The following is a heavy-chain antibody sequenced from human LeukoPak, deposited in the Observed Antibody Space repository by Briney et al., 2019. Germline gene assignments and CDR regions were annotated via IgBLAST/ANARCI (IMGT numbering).Heavy chain of an antibody. CDR2: MSGSGGMT. Sequence: GGSLRLSCAVSGLTFSAYAMSWVRQAPGKGLEWVSAMSGSGGMTYYADSVKGRFSISRDNSKNTLHLQMNSLRAEDTAVYYCAKGAMPYYDGSGYNYFDYWGQGTPVTVSS. D-gene: IGHD3-22*01. V-gene: IGHV3-23*01. CDR3: AKGAMPYYDGSGYNYFDY. CDR1: GLTFSAYA. J-gene: IGHJ4*02.